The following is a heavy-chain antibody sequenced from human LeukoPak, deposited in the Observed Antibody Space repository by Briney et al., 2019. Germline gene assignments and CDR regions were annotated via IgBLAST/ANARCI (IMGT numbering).Heavy chain of an antibody. V-gene: IGHV3-23*01. Sequence: GGSLRLSCTASGFIFSYFGLSWVRQPPGKGLEWVSAIGMGDDTDYADNVKGRFTISRDNSKNTLFLQMNSLSAEDTAIYYCVKGFYGSGSSYFDAWGQATLVSVSS. CDR1: GFIFSYFG. CDR2: IGMGDDT. CDR3: VKGFYGSGSSYFDA. D-gene: IGHD3-10*01. J-gene: IGHJ4*02.